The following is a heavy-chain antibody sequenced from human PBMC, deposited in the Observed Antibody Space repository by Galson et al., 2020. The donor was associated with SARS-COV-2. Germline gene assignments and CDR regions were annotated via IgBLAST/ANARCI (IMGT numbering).Heavy chain of an antibody. Sequence: GESLKISCAASGFIFRNYGMHWVRQAPGKGLEWVALISYDGSNIYYADSVKGRFTIARDNSKSTLYLQMSSLRGEDTAVYYCAKDFAYYDLSGYFVDHWGQGTLVTVSS. CDR1: GFIFRNYG. CDR3: AKDFAYYDLSGYFVDH. CDR2: ISYDGSNI. D-gene: IGHD3-22*01. J-gene: IGHJ5*02. V-gene: IGHV3-30*18.